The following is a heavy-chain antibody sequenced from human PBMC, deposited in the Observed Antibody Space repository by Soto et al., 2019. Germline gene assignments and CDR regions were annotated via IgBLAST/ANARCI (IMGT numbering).Heavy chain of an antibody. CDR2: INPSGGST. J-gene: IGHJ6*02. CDR1: GYTFTSYY. CDR3: ARDRINGSALSYYYYYGMDV. V-gene: IGHV1-46*01. D-gene: IGHD3-10*01. Sequence: ASVKVSCKASGYTFTSYYMHWVRQAPGQGLEWMGIINPSGGSTSYAQKFQGRVTMTRDTSTSTVYMELSSLRSEDTAVYYCARDRINGSALSYYYYYGMDVWGQGTTVTVSS.